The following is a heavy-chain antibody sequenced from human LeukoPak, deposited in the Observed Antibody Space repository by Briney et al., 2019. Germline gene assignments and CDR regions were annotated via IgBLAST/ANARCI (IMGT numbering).Heavy chain of an antibody. D-gene: IGHD3-10*01. CDR2: IYSGGST. CDR1: GFTVSSNY. J-gene: IGHJ4*02. CDR3: AKEAMVRGVLPYFDY. V-gene: IGHV3-66*01. Sequence: PGGSLRLSCAASGFTVSSNYMSWVRQAPGKGLEWVSVIYSGGSTYYADSVKGRFTISRDNSKNTLYLQMNSLRAEDTAVYYCAKEAMVRGVLPYFDYWGQGTLVTVSS.